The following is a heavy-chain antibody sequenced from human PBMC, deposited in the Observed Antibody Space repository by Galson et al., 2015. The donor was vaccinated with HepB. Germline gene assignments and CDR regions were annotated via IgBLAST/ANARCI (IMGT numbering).Heavy chain of an antibody. Sequence: SVKVSCKVSGYSLAEVSMHWVRQIPGKGFEWLGGYDPESGETVYAQNFQGRVTMTEDTSADTAYILLSTLTSEDTAVYYCATLSLDSGNYLGGFDDWGQGTLVTVSS. CDR1: GYSLAEVS. D-gene: IGHD1-26*01. J-gene: IGHJ4*02. CDR2: YDPESGET. CDR3: ATLSLDSGNYLGGFDD. V-gene: IGHV1-24*01.